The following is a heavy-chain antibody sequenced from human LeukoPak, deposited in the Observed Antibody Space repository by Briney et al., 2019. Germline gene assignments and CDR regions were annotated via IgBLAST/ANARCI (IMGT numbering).Heavy chain of an antibody. Sequence: TGGSLRLSCAASGFTFSTYSMNWVRQAPGKGLEWVSYITGDTSTIYYADSVKGRFTISRDNSKNTLYLQMNSLRAEDTAVYYCAPNTGGYSLSLDYWGQGTLVTVSS. CDR3: APNTGGYSLSLDY. D-gene: IGHD5-18*01. CDR2: ITGDTSTI. J-gene: IGHJ4*02. CDR1: GFTFSTYS. V-gene: IGHV3-48*01.